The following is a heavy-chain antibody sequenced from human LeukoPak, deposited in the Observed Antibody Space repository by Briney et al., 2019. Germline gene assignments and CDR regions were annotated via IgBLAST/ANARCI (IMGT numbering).Heavy chain of an antibody. CDR2: IYVDGRTT. J-gene: IGHJ5*02. Sequence: GSLSLSCVASGFTFSNYWMHWVRQPPGKGLVWVSRIYVDGRTTNYADSVKGRFTIPRDNAKNTVYLEMNSLSVEDTATYYCIRDFRSADLWGQGTLVTVTS. V-gene: IGHV3-74*01. CDR3: IRDFRSADL. CDR1: GFTFSNYW.